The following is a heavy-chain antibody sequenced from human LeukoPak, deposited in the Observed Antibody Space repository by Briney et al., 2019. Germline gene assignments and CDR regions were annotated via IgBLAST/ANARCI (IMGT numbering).Heavy chain of an antibody. D-gene: IGHD1-20*01. V-gene: IGHV3-30*02. Sequence: GGSLRLSCAASDFTFSSYGIHWVRQAPGKGLEWVAFIRYDGSYKYYADSVRGRFTISRDNSKNTLYLQMNSLRAEDTAVYYCAKLTGTSPRWGQGTLVTVSS. CDR3: AKLTGTSPR. J-gene: IGHJ4*02. CDR2: IRYDGSYK. CDR1: DFTFSSYG.